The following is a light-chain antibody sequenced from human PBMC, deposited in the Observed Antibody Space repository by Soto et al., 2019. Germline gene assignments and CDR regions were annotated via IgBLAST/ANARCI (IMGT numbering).Light chain of an antibody. V-gene: IGKV3-20*01. CDR3: QHDRTS. CDR1: QSVSSSY. J-gene: IGKJ4*01. CDR2: GAS. Sequence: EIVLTQSPGTLSLSPGERATLSCRASQSVSSSYLAWYQQKPGQPPRLLIYGASSRATGIPDRFSGSGSGTDFTLTITRLEPEDFAVYSCQHDRTSFGGGTKVEIK.